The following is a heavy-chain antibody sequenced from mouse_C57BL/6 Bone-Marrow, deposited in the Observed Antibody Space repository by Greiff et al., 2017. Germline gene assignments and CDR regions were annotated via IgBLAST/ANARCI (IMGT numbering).Heavy chain of an antibody. J-gene: IGHJ1*03. CDR1: GYTFTSYD. D-gene: IGHD1-1*01. CDR2: IYPRDGST. Sequence: QVQLKQSGPELVKPGASVKLSCKASGYTFTSYDINWVKQRPGQGLEWIGWIYPRDGSTKYNEKLKGKATLTVDTSSSTAYMELHSLTSEDCPVSFGTRLEFCGSSGDWYFDVWGTGTTVTVSS. V-gene: IGHV1-85*01. CDR3: TRLEFCGSSGDWYFDV.